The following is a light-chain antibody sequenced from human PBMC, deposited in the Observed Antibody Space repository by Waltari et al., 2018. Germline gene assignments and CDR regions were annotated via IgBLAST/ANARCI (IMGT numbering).Light chain of an antibody. Sequence: QSALTQPASVSGSPGQSITISCTGTSSDIGAFNYVSWSQQHPGKAPKVLIYDVTNGPSGVSSGSSVSRSGNTASLTMSGLQAEDEAYYHCASFISGSTSSVLFGGGTKLTV. V-gene: IGLV2-14*03. CDR1: SSDIGAFNY. J-gene: IGLJ3*02. CDR2: DVT. CDR3: ASFISGSTSSVL.